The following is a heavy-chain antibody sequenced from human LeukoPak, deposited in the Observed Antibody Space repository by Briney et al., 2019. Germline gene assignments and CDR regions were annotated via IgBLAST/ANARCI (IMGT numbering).Heavy chain of an antibody. D-gene: IGHD3-22*01. J-gene: IGHJ4*02. Sequence: AASVTVSCKASGYTFTSYGISWVRQAPGQGLEWMGWISAYNGNTNYAQKLQGRVTMTTDTSTSTAYMELSSLRSEDTAVYYCAMYYYDSSGYYSNDYWGQGTLVTVSS. CDR2: ISAYNGNT. CDR1: GYTFTSYG. V-gene: IGHV1-18*01. CDR3: AMYYYDSSGYYSNDY.